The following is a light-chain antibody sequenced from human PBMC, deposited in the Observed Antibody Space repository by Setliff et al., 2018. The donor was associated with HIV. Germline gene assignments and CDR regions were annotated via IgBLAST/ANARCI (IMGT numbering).Light chain of an antibody. CDR3: SSYTSSSTDV. CDR1: GSDVGTYNA. Sequence: QSALAQPASVSGSPGQSITISCTGTGSDVGTYNAVYWYQQHPGKAPKLMIYDVSTRPSGVSNRFSGSKSGNTASLTISGLQTEDEADYYCSSYTSSSTDVFGTGTKVTVL. CDR2: DVS. V-gene: IGLV2-14*01. J-gene: IGLJ1*01.